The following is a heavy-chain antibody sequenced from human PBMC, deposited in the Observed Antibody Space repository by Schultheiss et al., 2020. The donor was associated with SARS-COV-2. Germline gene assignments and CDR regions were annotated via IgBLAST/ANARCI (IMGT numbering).Heavy chain of an antibody. Sequence: GSLRLSCAASGFTFSNYGVRWVRQAPGKGLEWVAVISYDGSNKYYADSVKGRFTISRDNAKNSLYLQMNSLRDEDTAVYYCARRNRADMVRGVIDFYYYYYYGMDVWGQGTTVTVSS. V-gene: IGHV3-30*03. CDR2: ISYDGSNK. J-gene: IGHJ6*02. D-gene: IGHD3-10*01. CDR1: GFTFSNYG. CDR3: ARRNRADMVRGVIDFYYYYYYGMDV.